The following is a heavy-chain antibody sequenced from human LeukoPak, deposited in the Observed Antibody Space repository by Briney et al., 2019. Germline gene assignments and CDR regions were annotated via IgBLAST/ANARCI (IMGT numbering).Heavy chain of an antibody. Sequence: SETLSLTFAVSGYSISSGYCWGWIRQPPGKGLEWIGSIYHSGSTYYNPSLKSRVTISVDTSKNQFSLKLSSVTAADTAVYYCARMDSSSSNRAFDIWGQGTMVTVSS. CDR1: GYSISSGYC. V-gene: IGHV4-38-2*01. CDR2: IYHSGST. J-gene: IGHJ3*02. CDR3: ARMDSSSSNRAFDI. D-gene: IGHD6-6*01.